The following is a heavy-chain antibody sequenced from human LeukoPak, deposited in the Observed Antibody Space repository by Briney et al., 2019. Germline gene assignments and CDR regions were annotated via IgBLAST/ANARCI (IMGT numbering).Heavy chain of an antibody. CDR2: IYYSGST. V-gene: IGHV4-31*03. CDR3: ATYTMVRGVHVLYNWFDP. Sequence: PSQTLSLTCTVSGGSISSGGYYWSWIRQHPGKGLGWIGYIYYSGSTYYNPSLKSRVTISVDTSKNQFSLKLSSVTAADTAVYYCATYTMVRGVHVLYNWFDPWGQGTLVTVSS. CDR1: GGSISSGGYY. J-gene: IGHJ5*02. D-gene: IGHD3-10*01.